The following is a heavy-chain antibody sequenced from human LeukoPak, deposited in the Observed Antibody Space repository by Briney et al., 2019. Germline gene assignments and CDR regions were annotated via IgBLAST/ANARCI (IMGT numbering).Heavy chain of an antibody. D-gene: IGHD2-2*01. J-gene: IGHJ6*02. CDR1: SYTFTSYG. CDR3: AXXXDDXSSTSCSYYGMDV. CDR2: ISAYNGNT. V-gene: IGHV1-18*01. Sequence: ASVKVSCKASSYTFTSYGISWVRQAPGQGLEWMGWISAYNGNTNYAQKLQGRVTMTTDTSTSTAYMELRSLRSDDTAVYYCAXXXDDXSSTSCSYYGMDVWGQGTTVTVSS.